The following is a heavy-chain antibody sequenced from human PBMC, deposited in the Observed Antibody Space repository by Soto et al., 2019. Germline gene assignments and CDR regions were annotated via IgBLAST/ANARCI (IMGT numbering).Heavy chain of an antibody. CDR2: IRHSAHI. J-gene: IGHJ3*01. V-gene: IGHV3-48*03. CDR1: GFTFSNSE. D-gene: IGHD2-21*01. CDR3: AKERGPEVSATIVGDV. Sequence: GGSLRLSCVGSGFTFSNSEINWVRQAPGKGLEWISYIRHSAHIYYADAVKGRFTIYRDNAKNSVYLQMNSPRVEDTAVYYCAKERGPEVSATIVGDVWGQGILVTVSS.